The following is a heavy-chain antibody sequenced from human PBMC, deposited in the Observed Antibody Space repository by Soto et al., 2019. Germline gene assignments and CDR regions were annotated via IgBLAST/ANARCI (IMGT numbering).Heavy chain of an antibody. CDR3: ASDLYSGTSDY. CDR2: IDHDGGTR. Sequence: EVQLVESGGGLVQPGGSLRLSCAASGFSFSTYWMNWVRQAPGKGLEWVANIDHDGGTRGYVASVKGRFTISRDNAKNSLYLQVNSLGVDDTALYYCASDLYSGTSDYWGQGTLVTVSS. V-gene: IGHV3-7*05. CDR1: GFSFSTYW. D-gene: IGHD1-26*01. J-gene: IGHJ4*02.